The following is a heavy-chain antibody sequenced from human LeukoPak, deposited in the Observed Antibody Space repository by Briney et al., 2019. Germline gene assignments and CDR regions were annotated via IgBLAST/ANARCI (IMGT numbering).Heavy chain of an antibody. V-gene: IGHV3-21*01. Sequence: GGSLRLSCAASGFTFSSYSMNWVRQAPGKGLEWVSSIHTSNNYIYYANSLKGRFTISRDNTKNSLYLHMNSLRAEDTAVYYYARRATTERGYSYGLDYWGQGTLVTVSS. D-gene: IGHD5-18*01. CDR3: ARRATTERGYSYGLDY. CDR2: IHTSNNYI. J-gene: IGHJ4*02. CDR1: GFTFSSYS.